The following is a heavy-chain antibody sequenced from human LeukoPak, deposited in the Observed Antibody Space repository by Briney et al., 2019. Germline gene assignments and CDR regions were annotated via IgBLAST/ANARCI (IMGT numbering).Heavy chain of an antibody. D-gene: IGHD2-15*01. CDR3: ASTPNGVAAIYFNY. CDR2: ISYDGSNK. V-gene: IGHV3-30*04. Sequence: GGSLRLSCAASGFIFSNYAMHWVRQAPGKGLEWVAVISYDGSNKYYADSVKGRFTISRDNAKNTLYLQMNSLRAGDTAVYYCASTPNGVAAIYFNYWGQGTLVTVSS. CDR1: GFIFSNYA. J-gene: IGHJ4*02.